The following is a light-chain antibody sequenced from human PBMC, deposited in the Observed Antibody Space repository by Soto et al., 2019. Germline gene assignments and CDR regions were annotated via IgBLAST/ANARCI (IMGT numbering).Light chain of an antibody. CDR2: ATS. Sequence: DIQMTQSPTSLSASPGDRVTISFRASQHIDNYLNWYQQKPGKAPKLLIYATSTLQSGVPSRFSGSGSGTEFTLTISSLQAEDFATYFCQESYTSPAVSFGGGTKVDIK. CDR1: QHIDNY. J-gene: IGKJ4*01. V-gene: IGKV1-39*01. CDR3: QESYTSPAVS.